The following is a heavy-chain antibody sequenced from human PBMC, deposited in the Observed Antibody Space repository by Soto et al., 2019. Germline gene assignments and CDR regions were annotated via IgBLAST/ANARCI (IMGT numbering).Heavy chain of an antibody. CDR3: ARVHRGTMVRGVLGY. CDR1: GGSFSGYY. V-gene: IGHV4-34*01. D-gene: IGHD3-10*01. Sequence: SETLSLPCAVYGGSFSGYYWSWFRQPPGKGLEWIGEINHSGSTNNNPSLKSRVTISVDTSKNQFSLKLSSVTAADTAVYYCARVHRGTMVRGVLGYWGQGTLVTVSS. CDR2: INHSGST. J-gene: IGHJ4*02.